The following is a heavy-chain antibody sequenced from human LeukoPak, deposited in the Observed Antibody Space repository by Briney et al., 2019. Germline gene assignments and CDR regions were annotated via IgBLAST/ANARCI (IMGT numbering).Heavy chain of an antibody. CDR2: IYGSGGT. Sequence: PSETLSLTCTVSGGSISRYYWSWIRQPPGKGLEWIGYIYGSGGTNYNPSRKSRVTISVDTSKNHFSLKLSSVTAADTAVYYCARAGQGDFWSGLRYFDYWGQGTLVTVSS. CDR1: GGSISRYY. V-gene: IGHV4-59*01. J-gene: IGHJ4*02. D-gene: IGHD3-3*01. CDR3: ARAGQGDFWSGLRYFDY.